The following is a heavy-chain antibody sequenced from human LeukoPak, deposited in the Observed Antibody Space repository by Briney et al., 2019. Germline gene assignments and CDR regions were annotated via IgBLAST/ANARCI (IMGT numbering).Heavy chain of an antibody. D-gene: IGHD3-3*01. J-gene: IGHJ4*02. Sequence: WASVKASCKASGYTFTSYGISWVRQAPGQGLEWMGWISAYNGNTNYAQKLQGRVTMTTDTSTSTAYMELRSLRSDDTAVYYCARDPTYYDFRSGSDYWGQGTLVTVSS. CDR1: GYTFTSYG. CDR3: ARDPTYYDFRSGSDY. CDR2: ISAYNGNT. V-gene: IGHV1-18*01.